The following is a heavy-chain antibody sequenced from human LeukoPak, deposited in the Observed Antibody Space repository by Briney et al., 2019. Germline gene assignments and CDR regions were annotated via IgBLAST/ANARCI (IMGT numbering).Heavy chain of an antibody. V-gene: IGHV4-59*01. D-gene: IGHD1-1*01. Sequence: PSETLSLTCSVSGGSLSSYYWSWIRQPPGKGLEWIGYIYYTGTTNYSPSLKSRVTISVDTSKNQFCLKLSSVTDADTAVYYCARGGAYSWNWWYFEYWGQGTLVTVSS. CDR1: GGSLSSYY. J-gene: IGHJ4*02. CDR3: ARGGAYSWNWWYFEY. CDR2: IYYTGTT.